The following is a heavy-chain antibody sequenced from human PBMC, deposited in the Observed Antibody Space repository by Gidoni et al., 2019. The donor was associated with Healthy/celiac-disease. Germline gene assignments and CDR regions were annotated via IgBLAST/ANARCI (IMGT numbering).Heavy chain of an antibody. J-gene: IGHJ4*02. CDR1: GFTFSSYA. CDR2: ISGRVCST. D-gene: IGHD3-9*01. CDR3: AKGDILTADY. Sequence: EVQLLESGGGLVQPGGSLRLSCAASGFTFSSYAMSWVRQAPGKGLEWVSAISGRVCSTYYAYSVKGRFTISIDNSKNTLYLQMNSLRAEDTAVYYCAKGDILTADYWGQGTLVTVSS. V-gene: IGHV3-23*01.